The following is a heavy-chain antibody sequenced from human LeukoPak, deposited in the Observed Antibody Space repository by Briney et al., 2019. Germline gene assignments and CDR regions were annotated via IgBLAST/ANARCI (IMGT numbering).Heavy chain of an antibody. Sequence: GGSLRLSCAASEFTFSSYWMSWVRQAPGEGLEWVANIKQDGGQIYYLESVKGRFTVSRDNAKNSLYLQMNSLRAEDTAVYYCARLGARQMLEYWGQGTLVTVSS. V-gene: IGHV3-7*01. J-gene: IGHJ4*02. CDR3: ARLGARQMLEY. CDR2: IKQDGGQI. CDR1: EFTFSSYW. D-gene: IGHD4-17*01.